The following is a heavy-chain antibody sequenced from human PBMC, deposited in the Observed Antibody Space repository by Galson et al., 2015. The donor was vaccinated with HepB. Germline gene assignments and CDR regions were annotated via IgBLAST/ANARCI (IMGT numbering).Heavy chain of an antibody. CDR3: AILSSYSSSSGIRDY. D-gene: IGHD6-6*01. Sequence: SLRLSCAASGFTFSSYGMHWVRQAPGKGLEWVAVISYDGSNKYYADSVKGRFTISRDNSKNTLYLQMNSLRAEDTAVYYCAILSSYSSSSGIRDYWGQGTPVTVSS. CDR1: GFTFSSYG. J-gene: IGHJ4*02. CDR2: ISYDGSNK. V-gene: IGHV3-30*03.